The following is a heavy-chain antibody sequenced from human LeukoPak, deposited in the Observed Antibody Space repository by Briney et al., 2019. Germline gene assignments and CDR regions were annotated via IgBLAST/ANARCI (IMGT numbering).Heavy chain of an antibody. V-gene: IGHV4-30-4*01. CDR1: GGSISSGDYY. CDR2: MYYSGST. Sequence: SQTLSLTCTVSGGSISSGDYYWSWIRQPPGKGLEWIAYMYYSGSTYYNPSLKSRVTISADTSKNQLSLKLSSVTAADTAVYYCARPYYYDSRIDPWGQGILVTVSS. CDR3: ARPYYYDSRIDP. J-gene: IGHJ5*02. D-gene: IGHD3-22*01.